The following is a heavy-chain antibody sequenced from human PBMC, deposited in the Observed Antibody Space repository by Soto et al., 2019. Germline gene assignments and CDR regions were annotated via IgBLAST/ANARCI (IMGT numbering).Heavy chain of an antibody. CDR1: GGSFSGYY. D-gene: IGHD1-26*01. CDR2: INHSGST. Sequence: PSETLSLTCAVYGGSFSGYYWSWIRQPPGKGLEWIGEINHSGSTNYNPSLKSRVTISVDTSKNQFSLKLSSVTAADTAVYYCARGWKVGATALQRNYGMDVWGQGTTVTVSS. CDR3: ARGWKVGATALQRNYGMDV. V-gene: IGHV4-34*01. J-gene: IGHJ6*02.